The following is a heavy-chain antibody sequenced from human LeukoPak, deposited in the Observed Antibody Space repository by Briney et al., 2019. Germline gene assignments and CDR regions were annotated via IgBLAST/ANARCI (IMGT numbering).Heavy chain of an antibody. V-gene: IGHV4-39*01. Sequence: PSETLSLTCTVSGGSINSGSYYWGWIRQSLGKGLEWIGAIYYSGGTFYNPSLKSRVTISVDTSKNQLSLKLSSVTAADTSIYYCVGRKSTTPNWFDPWGQGTLVTVSS. CDR1: GGSINSGSYY. CDR3: VGRKSTTPNWFDP. CDR2: IYYSGGT. J-gene: IGHJ5*02. D-gene: IGHD1-1*01.